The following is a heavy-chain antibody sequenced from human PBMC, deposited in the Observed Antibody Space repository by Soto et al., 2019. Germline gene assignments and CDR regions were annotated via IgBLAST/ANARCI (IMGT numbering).Heavy chain of an antibody. CDR2: ISGSGGST. CDR1: GFTFTSYA. J-gene: IGHJ2*01. V-gene: IGHV3-23*01. Sequence: PGGSLRLSCAASGFTFTSYAMNWVRQAPGKGLEWVSVISGSGGSTYYADSVKGRFTISRDNSKNALYLQMNSLRAEDTAVYYCAKRPTGWYFDLWGRGTLVSVSS. CDR3: AKRPTGWYFDL.